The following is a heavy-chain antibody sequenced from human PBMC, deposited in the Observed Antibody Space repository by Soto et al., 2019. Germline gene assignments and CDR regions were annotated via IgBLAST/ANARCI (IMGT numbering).Heavy chain of an antibody. V-gene: IGHV3-23*01. J-gene: IGHJ3*02. Sequence: PGGSLRLSCAASGFTFSSYAVSWVRQAPGKGLEWVSAISGSGGSTYYADSVKGRFTISRDNSKNTLYLQINSLRAEDTAVYYCAKDIGYSSSWSDAFDIWGQGTMVTVSS. D-gene: IGHD6-13*01. CDR1: GFTFSSYA. CDR3: AKDIGYSSSWSDAFDI. CDR2: ISGSGGST.